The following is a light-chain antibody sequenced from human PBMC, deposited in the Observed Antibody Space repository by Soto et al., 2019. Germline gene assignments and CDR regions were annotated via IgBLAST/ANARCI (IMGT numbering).Light chain of an antibody. CDR3: QQLSSYTIT. J-gene: IGKJ5*01. CDR1: QGIRSY. V-gene: IGKV1-9*01. Sequence: IHLTQSPSPLSASVGDRLTITCRDSQGIRSYLVWYQQKPGKAPTVLIYAAYTLQSGVQSRFSGSGAGTDFTRTISSLQPEDVATYYCQQLSSYTITFGQGTRLEIK. CDR2: AAY.